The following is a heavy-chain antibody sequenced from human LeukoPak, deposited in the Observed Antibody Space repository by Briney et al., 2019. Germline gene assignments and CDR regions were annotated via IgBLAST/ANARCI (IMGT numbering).Heavy chain of an antibody. CDR2: IYTSGST. V-gene: IGHV4-38-2*02. CDR1: GYSISSGYY. D-gene: IGHD6-6*01. Sequence: SETLSLTCTVSGYSISSGYYWGWIRQPPGKGLEWIGRIYTSGSTNYNPSLKSRVTISVDTSKNQFSLKLSSVTAADTAVYYCARGTSSLYYMDAWGKGTTVTVSS. CDR3: ARGTSSLYYMDA. J-gene: IGHJ6*03.